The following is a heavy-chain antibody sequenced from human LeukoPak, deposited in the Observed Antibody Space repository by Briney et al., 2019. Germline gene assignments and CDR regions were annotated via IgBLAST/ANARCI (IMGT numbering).Heavy chain of an antibody. CDR3: ARRRRDGYNFDY. J-gene: IGHJ4*02. CDR1: GGSFSGYY. Sequence: SETLSLTCAVYGGSFSGYYWSWIRQPPGKGLEWIGYVFSSGSTNYNPSLKSRVTISVDTSKNQLSLKLSSVTAADTAVYYCARRRRDGYNFDYWGQGTLVTVSS. CDR2: VFSSGST. D-gene: IGHD5-24*01. V-gene: IGHV4-59*08.